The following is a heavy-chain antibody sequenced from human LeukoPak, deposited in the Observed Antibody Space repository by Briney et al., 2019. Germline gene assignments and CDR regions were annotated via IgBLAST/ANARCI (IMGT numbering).Heavy chain of an antibody. Sequence: GGSLRLSCAASGFTFSNAWMSWVREAPGEGLEWVGRIKSKTDGGTTDYAAPVKGRFTISRDDSKNTLYLQMNSLKTEDTAVYYCTTVRYCSSTSCYLPFDYWGQGTLVTVSS. J-gene: IGHJ4*02. V-gene: IGHV3-15*01. CDR1: GFTFSNAW. CDR3: TTVRYCSSTSCYLPFDY. CDR2: IKSKTDGGTT. D-gene: IGHD2-2*01.